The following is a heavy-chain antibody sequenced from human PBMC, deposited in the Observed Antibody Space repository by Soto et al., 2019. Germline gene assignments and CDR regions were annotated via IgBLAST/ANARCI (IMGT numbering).Heavy chain of an antibody. D-gene: IGHD1-26*01. CDR3: VRSLLNGMHV. CDR2: IRSKAYGGTP. J-gene: IGHJ6*02. V-gene: IGHV3-49*04. Sequence: GGALRLSCSCSGFTWVDYAVSWVRQAPGKRLEWVGFIRSKAYGGTPEYATSVKGRFVISRHDAETIAYLDMSNLRTDDTAVFYCVRSLLNGMHVWGQGTTVTVSS. CDR1: GFTWVDYA.